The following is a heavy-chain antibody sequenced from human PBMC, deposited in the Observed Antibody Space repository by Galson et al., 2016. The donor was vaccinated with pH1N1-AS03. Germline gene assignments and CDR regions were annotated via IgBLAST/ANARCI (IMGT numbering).Heavy chain of an antibody. CDR2: LSSDGSKK. V-gene: IGHV3-30*18. CDR1: GFSFSKYG. D-gene: IGHD3-22*01. CDR3: AKGRYDSSPYHYFFDS. J-gene: IGHJ4*02. Sequence: SLRLSCAASGFSFSKYGMHWVRQAPGKGLEWVAVLSSDGSKKYHEDAVKGRFIISRDNSKSTLYLQMNSLRVEDTAVYYCAKGRYDSSPYHYFFDSWGQGIRVTVSS.